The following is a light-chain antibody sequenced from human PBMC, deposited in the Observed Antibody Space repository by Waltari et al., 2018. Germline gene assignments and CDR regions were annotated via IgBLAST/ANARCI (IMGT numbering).Light chain of an antibody. CDR3: QQYSDWPT. CDR2: GAS. Sequence: EIVMTQSPATLSVSPGERATLSCRASHDVSSKIAGYHQKPGQAPRLLIDGASTRATGIAARFSGSGSGTEFTLTISSLQSEDVGVYYCQQYSDWPTFGRGTKVELK. CDR1: HDVSSK. V-gene: IGKV3-15*01. J-gene: IGKJ1*01.